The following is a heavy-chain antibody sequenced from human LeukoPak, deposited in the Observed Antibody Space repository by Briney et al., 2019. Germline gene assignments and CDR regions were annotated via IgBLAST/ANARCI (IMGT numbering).Heavy chain of an antibody. J-gene: IGHJ4*02. CDR2: IYPGDSDT. CDR3: ARLDDSLDY. Sequence: GEPLQISSTGSGYSITSYMSSWVRQMPGKGLEWMGIIYPGDSDTSYSPSFQGQATISADKSISTDYLQWSSLKASDTAMYCCARLDDSLDYWGQGTLVTVSS. V-gene: IGHV5-51*01. D-gene: IGHD3-3*01. CDR1: GYSITSYM.